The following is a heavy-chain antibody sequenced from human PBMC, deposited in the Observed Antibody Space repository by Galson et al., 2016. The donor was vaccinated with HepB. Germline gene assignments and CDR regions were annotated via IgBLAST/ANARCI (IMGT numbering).Heavy chain of an antibody. CDR1: GFAFRSFA. CDR2: IYYSGST. Sequence: LRLSCAASGFAFRSFAMTWVRQPPGKGLEWIGSIYYSGSTSYNPSLKSRVTISVDTSKNQFSLKLSSVTAADTAVYYCARHGYYYDGGGYFTYWGQGTLVTVSS. J-gene: IGHJ4*02. V-gene: IGHV4-39*01. CDR3: ARHGYYYDGGGYFTY. D-gene: IGHD3-22*01.